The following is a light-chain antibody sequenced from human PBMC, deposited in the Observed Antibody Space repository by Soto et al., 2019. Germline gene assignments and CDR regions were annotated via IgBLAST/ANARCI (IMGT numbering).Light chain of an antibody. V-gene: IGKV1-5*03. CDR3: QQYNSYPLT. Sequence: DIQMTQSPSTLSASVGDRVTITCRASQSISSWLAWYQQKPGKAPNLLIYKASSLESGVPSRFSGSGSGTEVTLTLSSVQPDDFETDYCQQYNSYPLTFGGGTKVEMK. J-gene: IGKJ4*01. CDR1: QSISSW. CDR2: KAS.